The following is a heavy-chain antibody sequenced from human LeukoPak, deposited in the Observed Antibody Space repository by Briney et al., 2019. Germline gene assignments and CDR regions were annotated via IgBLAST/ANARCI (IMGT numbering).Heavy chain of an antibody. D-gene: IGHD3-10*01. Sequence: PGGSLRLSCAASGFTFSSYAMHWVRQAPGKGLEWVSVIYSGGSTYYADSVKGRFTISRDNSKNTLYLQMNSLRAEDTAVYYCARNYGSGSYLAFDYWGQGTLVTVSS. J-gene: IGHJ4*02. CDR1: GFTFSSYA. CDR3: ARNYGSGSYLAFDY. V-gene: IGHV3-66*01. CDR2: IYSGGST.